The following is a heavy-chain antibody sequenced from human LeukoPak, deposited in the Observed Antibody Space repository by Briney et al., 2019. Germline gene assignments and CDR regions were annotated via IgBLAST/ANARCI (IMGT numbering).Heavy chain of an antibody. Sequence: PGGSLRLSCAASGFTFSSYAMHWVRQAPGKGLEWVAVISYDGSNKYYADSVKGRFTISRDNSKNTLYLQMNSLRAEDTAVYYCARGRNGYKSWGQGTLVTVSS. CDR2: ISYDGSNK. J-gene: IGHJ1*01. D-gene: IGHD5-24*01. CDR3: ARGRNGYKS. CDR1: GFTFSSYA. V-gene: IGHV3-30-3*01.